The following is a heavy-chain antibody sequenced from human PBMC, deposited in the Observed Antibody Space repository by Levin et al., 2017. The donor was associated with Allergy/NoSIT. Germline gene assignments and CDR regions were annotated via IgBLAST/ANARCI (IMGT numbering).Heavy chain of an antibody. D-gene: IGHD1-26*01. CDR1: AFSFSSYA. J-gene: IGHJ4*02. CDR3: AKEGSGGSYGIY. V-gene: IGHV3-23*01. Sequence: GGSLRLSCAASAFSFSSYAMSWVRQAPGKGLEWVSAISGSGGRTYYADSVKGRFTISRDNSKNTLFLQMNSLRAEDTAVYYCAKEGSGGSYGIYWGPGTLVTVSS. CDR2: ISGSGGRT.